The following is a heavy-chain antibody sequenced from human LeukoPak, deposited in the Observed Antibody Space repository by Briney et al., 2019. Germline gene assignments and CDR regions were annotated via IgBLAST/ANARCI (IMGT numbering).Heavy chain of an antibody. J-gene: IGHJ4*02. D-gene: IGHD2-2*01. CDR2: IYYSGST. V-gene: IGHV4-59*01. Sequence: PSETLSLTCSVSGGSISNYYWTWIRQPPGKGLEWIGYIYYSGSTNYNPPLKSRVTISIDTSKNQFSLKLTSVTAADTAMYYCARVCSNTSCLLDYWGQGTLVTVSS. CDR3: ARVCSNTSCLLDY. CDR1: GGSISNYY.